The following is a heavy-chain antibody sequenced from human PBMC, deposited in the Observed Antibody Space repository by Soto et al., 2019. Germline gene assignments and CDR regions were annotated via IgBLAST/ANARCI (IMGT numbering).Heavy chain of an antibody. CDR1: GFTFSTYS. CDR2: ISSTSNTI. CDR3: ARDRGCSGGICYRDLGY. V-gene: IGHV3-48*01. J-gene: IGHJ4*02. D-gene: IGHD2-15*01. Sequence: EVQLVESGGGLVQPGGSLRLSCAASGFTFSTYSMSWVLQAPGQGLEWVSYISSTSNTIYYADSVKGRFTIVRDNAKNSLYLHMNSLSAEDTAVYYCARDRGCSGGICYRDLGYWGQGTLVTVSS.